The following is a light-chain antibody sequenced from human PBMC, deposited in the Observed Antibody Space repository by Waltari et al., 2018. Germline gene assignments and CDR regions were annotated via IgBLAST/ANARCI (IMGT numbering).Light chain of an antibody. J-gene: IGKJ4*01. CDR1: QSLRSSY. V-gene: IGKV3-20*01. CDR3: QQYVSSPLT. CDR2: GAS. Sequence: EIVLTQSPGTLSLSPGERATLSCRASQSLRSSYLAWYQQKPGQAPRLLLYGASSRATGTPDRFSGSGSGTDFTLTVSRLEPEDFAVYYCQQYVSSPLTFGGGTKVEIK.